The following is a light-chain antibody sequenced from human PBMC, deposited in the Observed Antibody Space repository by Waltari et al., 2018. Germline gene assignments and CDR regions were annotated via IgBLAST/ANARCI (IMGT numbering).Light chain of an antibody. CDR2: EVN. V-gene: IGLV2-23*02. CDR1: NSDIGNFNL. CDR3: CSYAGSKTYV. Sequence: QSALTQPASVSGSPGQSISLSCSGTNSDIGNFNLVSWYQRHPDKAPKLIIYEVNKRPSVFSHRFSCSKSGNTSSLTISVLQAEDDADYYCCSYAGSKTYVFGPGTKVTVL. J-gene: IGLJ1*01.